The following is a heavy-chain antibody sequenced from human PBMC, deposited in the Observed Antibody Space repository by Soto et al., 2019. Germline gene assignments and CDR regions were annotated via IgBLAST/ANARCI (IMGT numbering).Heavy chain of an antibody. CDR2: ISGSGGST. D-gene: IGHD6-13*01. V-gene: IGHV3-23*01. CDR1: GFTFSSYA. Sequence: GGSLRLSCAASGFTFSSYAMSWVRQAPGKGLEWVSAISGSGGSTYYADSVKGRFTISRDNSKNTLYLQMNSLRAEDTAVYYCAKDLRGSSWFLAAFDIWGQGTMVTVSS. CDR3: AKDLRGSSWFLAAFDI. J-gene: IGHJ3*02.